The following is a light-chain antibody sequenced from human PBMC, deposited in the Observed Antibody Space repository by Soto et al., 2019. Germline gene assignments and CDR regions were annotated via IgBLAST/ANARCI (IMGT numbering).Light chain of an antibody. Sequence: ETVLTHSPATLSLSPCENAILSFSAIQSVSNYLAWYQQKPGQAPRLLIYDASYRATGIPARFSGGGSGTDFTLSISSLEPEDFAVYYCQQYGSSPPAITFGQGTRLEI. CDR2: DAS. CDR1: QSVSNY. CDR3: QQYGSSPPAIT. J-gene: IGKJ5*01. V-gene: IGKV3-11*01.